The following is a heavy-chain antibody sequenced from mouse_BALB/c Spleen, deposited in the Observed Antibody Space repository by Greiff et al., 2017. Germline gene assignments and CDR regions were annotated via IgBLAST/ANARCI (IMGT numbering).Heavy chain of an antibody. CDR1: GYTFTSYW. CDR2: IYPSDSYT. CDR3: TRRGMITTFDY. V-gene: IGHV1-69*02. D-gene: IGHD2-4*01. Sequence: QVQLQQPGAELVRPGASVKLSCKASGYTFTSYWINWVKQRPGQGLEWIGNIYPSDSYTNYNQKFKDKATLTVDKSSSTAYMQLSSPTSEDSAVYYCTRRGMITTFDYWGQGTTLTVSA. J-gene: IGHJ2*01.